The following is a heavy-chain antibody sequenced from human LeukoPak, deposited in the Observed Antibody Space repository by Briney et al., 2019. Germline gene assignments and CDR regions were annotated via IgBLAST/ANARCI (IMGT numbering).Heavy chain of an antibody. CDR1: GYTFTGYY. CDR3: ARPATVVTPEGDLDFDY. J-gene: IGHJ4*02. D-gene: IGHD4-23*01. V-gene: IGHV1-2*02. CDR2: INPNSGGT. Sequence: GASVKVSCKASGYTFTGYYMHWVRQAPGQGLEWMGWINPNSGGTNYAQKFQGRVTMTRDTSISTAYMELSGLRSEDTAVYYCARPATVVTPEGDLDFDYWGQGTLVTVSS.